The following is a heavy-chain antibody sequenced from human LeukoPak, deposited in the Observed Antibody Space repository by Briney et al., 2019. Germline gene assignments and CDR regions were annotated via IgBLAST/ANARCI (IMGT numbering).Heavy chain of an antibody. V-gene: IGHV4-59*11. CDR1: GGSIDSHC. D-gene: IGHD2-2*02. Sequence: SETLSLTCTVSGGSIDSHCWSWIRQPPGKGLEWIGYVYSSGRTNYNPSFKSRVTMSVDTSMNQFSLMLSYVTAADTAIYYCATYRRDNTYFLDYWGQGTLVTVFS. J-gene: IGHJ4*02. CDR3: ATYRRDNTYFLDY. CDR2: VYSSGRT.